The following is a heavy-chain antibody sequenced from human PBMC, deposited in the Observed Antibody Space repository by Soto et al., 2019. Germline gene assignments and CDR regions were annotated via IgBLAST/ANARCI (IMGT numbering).Heavy chain of an antibody. CDR3: ARDRQSAPWYAADY. CDR2: ISGSGGYI. Sequence: GGSLRLSCEGSGFTFSSYSMNWVRQAPGKGLEWVSSISGSGGYIYYADSVKGRFTISRDNAKNSLYLQMTSLRDEDTALYYCARDRQSAPWYAADYWGQGSLVTVSS. CDR1: GFTFSSYS. D-gene: IGHD6-13*01. V-gene: IGHV3-21*01. J-gene: IGHJ4*02.